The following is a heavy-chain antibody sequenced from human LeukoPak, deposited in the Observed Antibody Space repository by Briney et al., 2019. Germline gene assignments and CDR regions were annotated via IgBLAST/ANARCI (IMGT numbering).Heavy chain of an antibody. J-gene: IGHJ3*02. Sequence: SETLSLTCTVSGGSISSYYWSWIRQPPGKGLEWIGYIYYSGSTNYNPSLKGRVTISVDTSKNQFSLKLSSVTAADTAVYYCARHVAYSGSLRSRIDAFDIWGQGTMVTVSS. D-gene: IGHD1-26*01. CDR2: IYYSGST. CDR1: GGSISSYY. V-gene: IGHV4-59*08. CDR3: ARHVAYSGSLRSRIDAFDI.